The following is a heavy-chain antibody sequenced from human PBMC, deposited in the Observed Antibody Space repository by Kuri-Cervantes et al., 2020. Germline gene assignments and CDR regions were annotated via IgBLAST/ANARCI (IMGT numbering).Heavy chain of an antibody. CDR3: AKDSFLFNSGSYYGTGGMDV. V-gene: IGHV3-23*01. D-gene: IGHD1-26*01. CDR2: ISGSGGST. J-gene: IGHJ6*02. Sequence: LSLTCAASGFTFSSYAMSWVHQAPGKGLEWVSAISGSGGSTYYADSVKGRFTISRDNSKNTPYLPMNSLRAEDTAVYYCAKDSFLFNSGSYYGTGGMDVWGQGTTVTVSS. CDR1: GFTFSSYA.